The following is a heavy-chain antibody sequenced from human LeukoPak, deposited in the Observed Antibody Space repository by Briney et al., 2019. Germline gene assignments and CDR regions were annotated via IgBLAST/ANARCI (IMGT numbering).Heavy chain of an antibody. J-gene: IGHJ4*02. D-gene: IGHD2-15*01. CDR3: VRGRLFRGGFDS. CDR1: GFTVSNNY. Sequence: GGSLRLSCAASGFTVSNNYMSWVRQVPGKGPEWVSGILDNGDTNYADSVKGRFTISRDNPKNTLYLQMSSLRADDTAVYYCVRGRLFRGGFDSWGQGTLVTVS. V-gene: IGHV3-53*01. CDR2: ILDNGDT.